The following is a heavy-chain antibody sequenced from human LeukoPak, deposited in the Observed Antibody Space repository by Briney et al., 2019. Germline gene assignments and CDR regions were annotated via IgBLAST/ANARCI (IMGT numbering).Heavy chain of an antibody. J-gene: IGHJ4*02. CDR1: GGSISSSSYY. V-gene: IGHV4-39*07. CDR3: ARLMIVVVPYFDY. Sequence: SETLSLTCTVSGGSISSSSYYWGWIRQPPGKGLEWIGSIYYSGSTYYNPSLKSRVTISVDTSKNQFSLKLSSVTAADTAVYYCARLMIVVVPYFDYWGQGTLVTVSS. CDR2: IYYSGST. D-gene: IGHD3-22*01.